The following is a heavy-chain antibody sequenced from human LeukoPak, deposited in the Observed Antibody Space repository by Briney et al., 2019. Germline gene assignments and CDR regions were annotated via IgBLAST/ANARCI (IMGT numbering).Heavy chain of an antibody. V-gene: IGHV1-18*04. CDR2: ISAYNGNT. CDR1: GYTFTSYG. Sequence: ASVKVSCKASGYTFTSYGISWVRQAPRQGLEWMGWISAYNGNTNYAQELQGRVTMTTDTSTSTAYMELRSLRSDDTAVYYCARGGRITIFPLAFDIWGQGTMVTVSS. J-gene: IGHJ3*02. D-gene: IGHD3-9*01. CDR3: ARGGRITIFPLAFDI.